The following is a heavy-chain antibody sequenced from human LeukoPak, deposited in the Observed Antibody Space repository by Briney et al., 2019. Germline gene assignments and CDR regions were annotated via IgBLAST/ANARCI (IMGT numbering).Heavy chain of an antibody. CDR3: AKDIYSGLAAAGPSFDY. Sequence: PGRSLRLSCAASGFTFDDYAMHWVRQAPGKGLEWVSGIIWNSDSIGYADSVKGRFTISRDNAKNSLYLQMNSLRAEDMALYYCAKDIYSGLAAAGPSFDYWGQGTLVTVSS. CDR1: GFTFDDYA. CDR2: IIWNSDSI. J-gene: IGHJ4*02. D-gene: IGHD6-13*01. V-gene: IGHV3-9*03.